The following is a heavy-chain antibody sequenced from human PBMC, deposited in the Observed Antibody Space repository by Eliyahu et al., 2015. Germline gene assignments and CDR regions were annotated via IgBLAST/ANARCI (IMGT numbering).Heavy chain of an antibody. CDR3: ARVLWTFLTGYLDAFDI. Sequence: EVQLVESGGGLVKPGGSLRLSCAASGFTFXXXXMNWVRQAPGKGLEWVSSISSSSSYIYYADSVKGRFTISRDNAKNSLYLQMNSLRAEDTAVYYCARVLWTFLTGYLDAFDIWGQGTMVTVSS. CDR2: ISSSSSYI. D-gene: IGHD3-9*01. V-gene: IGHV3-21*01. J-gene: IGHJ3*02. CDR1: GFTFXXXX.